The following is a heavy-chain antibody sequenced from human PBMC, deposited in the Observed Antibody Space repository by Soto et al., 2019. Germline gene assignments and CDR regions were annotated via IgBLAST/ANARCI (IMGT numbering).Heavy chain of an antibody. CDR1: GGTFSSYA. J-gene: IGHJ6*02. CDR2: IIPIFGTA. Sequence: PSVKVSCXASGGTFSSYAISWVRQAPGQGLEWMGGIIPIFGTANYAQKFQGRVTITADESTSTAYMELSSLRSEDTAVYYCARARGLEWSDYYYYYGMDVWGQGTTVTVSS. CDR3: ARARGLEWSDYYYYYGMDV. V-gene: IGHV1-69*13. D-gene: IGHD3-3*01.